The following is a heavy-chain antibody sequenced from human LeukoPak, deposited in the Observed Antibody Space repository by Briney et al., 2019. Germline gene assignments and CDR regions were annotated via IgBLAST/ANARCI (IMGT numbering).Heavy chain of an antibody. D-gene: IGHD3-10*01. Sequence: SVKVSCKASGGTFSSYAISWVRQAPGQGLEWMGGIIPIFGTANYAQKFQGRVTITADESTSTAYMELSSLRSEDTAVYYCATRMVRGVIIPGGDYYYGMDVWGKGTTVTVS. CDR1: GGTFSSYA. J-gene: IGHJ6*04. CDR3: ATRMVRGVIIPGGDYYYGMDV. V-gene: IGHV1-69*01. CDR2: IIPIFGTA.